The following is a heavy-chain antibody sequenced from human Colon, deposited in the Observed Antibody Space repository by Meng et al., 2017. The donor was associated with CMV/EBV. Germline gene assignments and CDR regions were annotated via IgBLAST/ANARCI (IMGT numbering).Heavy chain of an antibody. CDR1: GYTFSTSS. V-gene: IGHV1-69*06. Sequence: SVKVSCKASGYTFSTSSINWVRQAPGQGLEWLGGFIPQFASATAAQKFQGRVTVTADKSTSTAYMELSSLRSEDTAVYYCARRPHGNPNKWFDSWGQGTLVTVSS. CDR2: FIPQFASA. D-gene: IGHD1-14*01. J-gene: IGHJ5*01. CDR3: ARRPHGNPNKWFDS.